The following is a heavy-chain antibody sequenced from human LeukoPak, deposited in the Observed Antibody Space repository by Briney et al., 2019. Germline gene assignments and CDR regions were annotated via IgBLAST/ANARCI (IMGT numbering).Heavy chain of an antibody. CDR1: GFTFSSYA. J-gene: IGHJ4*02. Sequence: GGSLSLSCAASGFTFSSYAMSWVRQAPGKGLEWVSAISGSGGSTYYADSVKGRLTISRDNSKNTLYLQMNSLRAEDTAVYYCAKSDIVVVVAAIGPHYWGQGTLVTVSS. CDR3: AKSDIVVVVAAIGPHY. CDR2: ISGSGGST. D-gene: IGHD2-15*01. V-gene: IGHV3-23*01.